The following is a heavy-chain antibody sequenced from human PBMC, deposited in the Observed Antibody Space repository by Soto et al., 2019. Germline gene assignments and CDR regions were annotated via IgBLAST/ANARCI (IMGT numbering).Heavy chain of an antibody. J-gene: IGHJ4*02. CDR3: ARSPSWETTVTPYYFDY. CDR2: MNPKSANT. D-gene: IGHD4-4*01. Sequence: ASVKVSCKASRYTFISYDINGVRQATGQGLEWMGWMNPKSANTGYAQNFQGRVTMTRNTSISTAYMELSSLRSEDTAVYYCARSPSWETTVTPYYFDYWGQGTLVTVSS. CDR1: RYTFISYD. V-gene: IGHV1-8*02.